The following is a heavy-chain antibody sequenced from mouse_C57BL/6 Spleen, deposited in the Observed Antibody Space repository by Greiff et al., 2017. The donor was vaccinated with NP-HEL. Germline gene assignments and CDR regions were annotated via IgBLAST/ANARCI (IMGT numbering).Heavy chain of an antibody. CDR2: IDPSDSET. D-gene: IGHD1-1*01. V-gene: IGHV1-52*01. CDR3: ARGGYYGSPRAMDY. CDR1: GYTFTSYW. Sequence: QVQLQQSGAELVRPGSSVKLSCKASGYTFTSYWMHWVKQRPIQGLEWIGNIDPSDSETHYNQKFKDKATLTVDKSSSTAYMQLSSLTSEDSAVYYCARGGYYGSPRAMDYWGQGTSVTVSS. J-gene: IGHJ4*01.